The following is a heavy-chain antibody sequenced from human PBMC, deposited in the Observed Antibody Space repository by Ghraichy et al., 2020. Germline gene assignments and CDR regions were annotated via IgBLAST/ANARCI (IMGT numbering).Heavy chain of an antibody. CDR1: GFTFSSYW. J-gene: IGHJ6*02. CDR2: INSDGSST. D-gene: IGHD3-3*01. V-gene: IGHV3-74*01. CDR3: ARDTHLFGVVIKFYYYGMDV. Sequence: GGSLRLSCAASGFTFSSYWMHWVRQAPGKGLVWVSRINSDGSSTSYADSVKGRFTISRDNAKNTLYLQMNSLRAEDTAVYYCARDTHLFGVVIKFYYYGMDVWGQGTTVTVSS.